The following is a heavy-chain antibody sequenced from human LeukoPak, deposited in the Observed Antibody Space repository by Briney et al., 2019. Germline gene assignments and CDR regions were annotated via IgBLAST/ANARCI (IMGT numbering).Heavy chain of an antibody. CDR2: INAGNGNT. J-gene: IGHJ4*02. CDR3: AGAFYDSSGLDY. D-gene: IGHD3-22*01. Sequence: ASVKVSCKASGYTFTSYAMHWVRQAPGQRLEWMGWINAGNGNTKYSQKFQGRVTITRDTSASTAYMELSSLRSEDTAVYYCAGAFYDSSGLDYWGQGTLVTVSS. V-gene: IGHV1-3*01. CDR1: GYTFTSYA.